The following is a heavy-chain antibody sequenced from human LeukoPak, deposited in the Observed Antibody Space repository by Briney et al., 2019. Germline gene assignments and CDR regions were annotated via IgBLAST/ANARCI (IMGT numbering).Heavy chain of an antibody. CDR2: FYHSGST. D-gene: IGHD2-2*01. Sequence: PSETLSLTCTVSGYSISSGYYWGWIRQPPGKGLEWIGSFYHSGSTYYNPSLKSRVTTSVDTTKNQFSLKLSSVTATDTAVYYCHFKYCSSSTCFYYFDYWGQGTLVTVSS. CDR3: HFKYCSSSTCFYYFDY. V-gene: IGHV4-38-2*02. J-gene: IGHJ4*02. CDR1: GYSISSGYY.